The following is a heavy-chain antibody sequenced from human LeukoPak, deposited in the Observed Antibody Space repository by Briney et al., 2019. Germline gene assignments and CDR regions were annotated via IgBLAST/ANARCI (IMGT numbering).Heavy chain of an antibody. D-gene: IGHD1-26*01. CDR1: GYTFTSYY. CDR2: INPSGGST. Sequence: GASVKVSCKASGYTFTSYYMHWVRQAPGQGLEWMGIINPSGGSTSYAQKFQGRVTMTRDTSTSTVYMELSSLRSEDTAVYYCASLPPRYSGSYIHFDYWGQGTLVTVSS. J-gene: IGHJ4*02. V-gene: IGHV1-46*01. CDR3: ASLPPRYSGSYIHFDY.